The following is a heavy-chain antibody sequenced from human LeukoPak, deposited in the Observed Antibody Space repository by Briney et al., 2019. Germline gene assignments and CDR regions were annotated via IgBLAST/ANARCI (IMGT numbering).Heavy chain of an antibody. D-gene: IGHD3-10*01. Sequence: PSETLSLTCTVSGGSISSGSYYWSWNRQPAGKGLEWIGRIYTSGSTNYNPSLKSRVTISVDTSKNQFSLKLSSVTAADTAVYYCARDRAGGWFDPWGQGTLVTVSS. CDR2: IYTSGST. CDR1: GGSISSGSYY. V-gene: IGHV4-61*02. J-gene: IGHJ5*02. CDR3: ARDRAGGWFDP.